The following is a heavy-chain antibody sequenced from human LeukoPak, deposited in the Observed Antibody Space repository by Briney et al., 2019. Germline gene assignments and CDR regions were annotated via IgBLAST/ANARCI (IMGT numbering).Heavy chain of an antibody. CDR2: IRYDGNNK. D-gene: IGHD2-2*01. CDR3: AKDGRGQKAYQLLSYYYYYYMDV. CDR1: GFTFSSYA. Sequence: GGSLRLSCAASGFTFSSYAMSWVRQAPGKGLEGVAFIRYDGNNKDYADSVKGRFTISRDNSQNTLYLQMNSLKGDDTAVCYCAKDGRGQKAYQLLSYYYYYYMDVWGKGTTVTVSS. V-gene: IGHV3-30*02. J-gene: IGHJ6*03.